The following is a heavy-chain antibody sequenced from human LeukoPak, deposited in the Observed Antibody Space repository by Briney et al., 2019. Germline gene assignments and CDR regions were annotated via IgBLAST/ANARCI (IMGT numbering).Heavy chain of an antibody. J-gene: IGHJ4*02. D-gene: IGHD2-21*01. CDR1: GFTFSTYG. Sequence: GRSLRLSCAASGFTFSTYGMHWVRQAPGKGLEWVAFIRHDGSNKYYADSVKGRFTISRDNSKNTLYVQMNSLRAEDTAVYYCAKDPIYSADYWGQGTLVTVSS. V-gene: IGHV3-30*02. CDR2: IRHDGSNK. CDR3: AKDPIYSADY.